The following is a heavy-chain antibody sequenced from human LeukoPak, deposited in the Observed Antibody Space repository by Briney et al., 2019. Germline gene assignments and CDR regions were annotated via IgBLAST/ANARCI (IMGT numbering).Heavy chain of an antibody. CDR1: GYTFTGYY. V-gene: IGHV1-2*02. J-gene: IGHJ4*02. D-gene: IGHD1-26*01. CDR3: ARDRSGSYGEYYFDY. Sequence: ASVKVSCKASGYTFTGYYMHWVRQAPGQGLEWMGWINPNSGGTNYAQKFQGRVTMTRDTSISTAYMELSRLRSDDTAVYYCARDRSGSYGEYYFDYWGQGTLVTVSS. CDR2: INPNSGGT.